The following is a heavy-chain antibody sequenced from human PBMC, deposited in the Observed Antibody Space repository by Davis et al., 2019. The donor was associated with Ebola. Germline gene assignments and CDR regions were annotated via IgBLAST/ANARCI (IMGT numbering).Heavy chain of an antibody. D-gene: IGHD4-17*01. V-gene: IGHV4-59*01. CDR2: IYYSGST. J-gene: IGHJ5*02. CDR3: ARVSTTVTTAWFDP. Sequence: GSLRLSCPVSGGSISSYYWSWIRQPPGKGLEWIGYIYYSGSTNYNPSLKSRVTISVDTSKNQFSLKLSSVTAADTAAYYCARVSTTVTTAWFDPWGQGTLVTVSS. CDR1: GGSISSYY.